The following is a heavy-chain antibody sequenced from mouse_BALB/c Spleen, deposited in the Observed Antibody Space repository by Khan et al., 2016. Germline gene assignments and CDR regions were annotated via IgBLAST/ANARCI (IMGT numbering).Heavy chain of an antibody. J-gene: IGHJ3*01. V-gene: IGHV9-3-1*01. CDR1: GYTFTNYG. CDR2: INTYTGEP. Sequence: QIQLVQSGPELKKPGETVKISCKASGYTFTNYGMNWVKQAPGKGLKWMGWINTYTGEPTYADDFKGRFAFSLETSASTAYLQINNLKNEDTAIYFCARDFGSSYGWFAYWGQGTLVTVSA. CDR3: ARDFGSSYGWFAY. D-gene: IGHD1-1*01.